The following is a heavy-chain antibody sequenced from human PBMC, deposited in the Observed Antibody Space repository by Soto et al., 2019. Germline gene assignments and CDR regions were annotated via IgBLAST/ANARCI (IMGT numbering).Heavy chain of an antibody. Sequence: ASVKVSCKASGYSFTDHYMHWVRQAPGQGLEWMGWINPNSGGTKSAQQFQGRVTMTRDMSISTAYMELSRLRFDDTAVYYCARGKEIPDYWNFDLWGRGTLVT. J-gene: IGHJ2*01. CDR2: INPNSGGT. CDR1: GYSFTDHY. V-gene: IGHV1-2*02. D-gene: IGHD2-2*02. CDR3: ARGKEIPDYWNFDL.